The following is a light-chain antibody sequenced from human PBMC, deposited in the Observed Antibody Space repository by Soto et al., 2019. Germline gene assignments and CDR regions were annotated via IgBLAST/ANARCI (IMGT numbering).Light chain of an antibody. CDR3: QQRISVHT. CDR2: DAS. V-gene: IGKV3-11*01. J-gene: IGKJ1*01. CDR1: QSVSSY. Sequence: VSHSLATLSLTQRERATLSCRASQSVSSYLAWYQQKPGQAPRLLIYDASNRATGIPARFSGSGSGTDFTLTISSLEPEDSAVYYCQQRISVHTFGQGTKVDI.